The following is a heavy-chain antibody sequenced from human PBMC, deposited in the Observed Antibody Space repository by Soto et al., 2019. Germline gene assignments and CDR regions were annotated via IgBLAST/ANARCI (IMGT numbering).Heavy chain of an antibody. CDR1: GGSFSGYY. Sequence: SETLSLTCAVYGGSFSGYYWSWIRQPPGKGLEWIGEINHSGSTNYNPSLKSRVTISVDTSKNQFSLKLSSVTAADTAVYYCARRSVTSHMWYYYYMDVWGKGTTVTSP. V-gene: IGHV4-34*01. CDR2: INHSGST. CDR3: ARRSVTSHMWYYYYMDV. D-gene: IGHD4-17*01. J-gene: IGHJ6*03.